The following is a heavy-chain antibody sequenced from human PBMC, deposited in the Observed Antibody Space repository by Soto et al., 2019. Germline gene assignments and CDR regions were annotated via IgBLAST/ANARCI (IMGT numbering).Heavy chain of an antibody. D-gene: IGHD2-21*01. V-gene: IGHV3-33*01. CDR2: IWYDGSNK. J-gene: IGHJ3*02. Sequence: PGGSLRLSCTASGFTFNTYGMHWVRQAPGKGLEWVAIIWYDGSNKYYADSVKGRFTISRDNSKNTLYMQMNSLRAEDTAVYYCVRDGSTGAYWDTWPGDCGVDIWGQGTMVTVSS. CDR3: VRDGSTGAYWDTWPGDCGVDI. CDR1: GFTFNTYG.